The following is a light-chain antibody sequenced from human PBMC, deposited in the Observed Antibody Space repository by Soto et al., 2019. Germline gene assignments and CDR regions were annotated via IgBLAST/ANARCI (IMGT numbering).Light chain of an antibody. J-gene: IGLJ3*02. CDR3: CSYAGSGTLV. CDR1: SSEVGSYNL. CDR2: EDS. V-gene: IGLV2-23*01. Sequence: QSALTQPASVSGSPGQSITISCTGTSSEVGSYNLVSWYQQHPGKAPKVVIYEDSKRPSGVSDHFSGSKSGNTASLTISGLQADDEADYYCCSYAGSGTLVFGGGTNLTVL.